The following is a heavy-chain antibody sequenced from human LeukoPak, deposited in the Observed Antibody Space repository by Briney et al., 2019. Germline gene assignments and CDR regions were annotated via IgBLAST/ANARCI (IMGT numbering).Heavy chain of an antibody. J-gene: IGHJ3*02. Sequence: SETLSLTCTVSSGSISSYYWSWIRQSAGKGLEWIGRIYASGGTNYNPSLKSRVTMSVDTLKTQFSLKLNSVTAADTAVYYCARAKDNYRGNDAFAIWSQATMATVSS. CDR2: IYASGGT. D-gene: IGHD3-16*02. CDR3: ARAKDNYRGNDAFAI. V-gene: IGHV4-4*07. CDR1: SGSISSYY.